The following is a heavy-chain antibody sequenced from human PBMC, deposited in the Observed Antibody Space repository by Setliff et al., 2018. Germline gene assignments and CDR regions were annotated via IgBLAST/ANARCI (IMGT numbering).Heavy chain of an antibody. CDR2: ISQSGST. V-gene: IGHV4-31*03. CDR3: ARRLYITVVENWFDS. J-gene: IGHJ5*01. CDR1: GGSISLSGTY. Sequence: SETLSLTCLVSGGSISLSGTYWTWIRQYPGKGLEWIGYISQSGSTFYNPSVQSRISISADSSKNQFSLSLSSVSAADTAVYYCARRLYITVVENWFDSWGQGTLVTVSS. D-gene: IGHD2-15*01.